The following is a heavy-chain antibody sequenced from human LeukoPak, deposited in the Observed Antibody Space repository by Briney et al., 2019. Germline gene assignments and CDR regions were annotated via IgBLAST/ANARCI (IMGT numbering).Heavy chain of an antibody. V-gene: IGHV3-30*04. D-gene: IGHD4-17*01. CDR3: ARRSTVTRDVDI. Sequence: GGSLRLSCAASGFTFSSYAMHWVRQAPGKGLEWVAVISYDGSNKYYADSVKGRFTISRDNSKNTLYLQMNSLRAEDTAVYYCARRSTVTRDVDIWGQGTMVTVSS. CDR1: GFTFSSYA. CDR2: ISYDGSNK. J-gene: IGHJ3*02.